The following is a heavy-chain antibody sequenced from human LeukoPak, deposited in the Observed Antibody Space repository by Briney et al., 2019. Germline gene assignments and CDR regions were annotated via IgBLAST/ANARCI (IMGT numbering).Heavy chain of an antibody. CDR1: GFTFSSYG. CDR3: AKDLSPAVGYYYYYYMDV. J-gene: IGHJ6*03. D-gene: IGHD2-15*01. V-gene: IGHV3-30*02. Sequence: HPGGSLRLSCAASGFTFSSYGMHWVRQAPGKGLEWVAFIRYDGSNKYYADSVKGRFTISRDNSKNTLYLQMNSLRAEDTAVYYCAKDLSPAVGYYYYYYMDVWGKGTTVTISS. CDR2: IRYDGSNK.